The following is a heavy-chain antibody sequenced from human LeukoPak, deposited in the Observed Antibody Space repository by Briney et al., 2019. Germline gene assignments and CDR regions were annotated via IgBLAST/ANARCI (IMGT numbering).Heavy chain of an antibody. CDR2: ISGSGGRT. J-gene: IGHJ4*02. CDR1: GFTLSSHS. V-gene: IGHV3-23*01. D-gene: IGHD2-15*01. CDR3: AKSGLNRFDY. Sequence: PGGSLRLSCAGSGFTLSSHSMSWVRQAPGKGLEWVSNISGSGGRTYYADSVKGRFTISGDNSKNTLFLQMNSLRADDTAIYYCAKSGLNRFDYWGQGTLVTVSS.